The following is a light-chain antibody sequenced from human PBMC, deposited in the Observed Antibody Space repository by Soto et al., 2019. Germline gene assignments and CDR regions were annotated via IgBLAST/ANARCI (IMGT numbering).Light chain of an antibody. J-gene: IGLJ3*02. CDR3: AAWDDSLNGWL. CDR1: SSDVGGYNY. Sequence: QSVLTQPASVSGSPGQSITISCTGTSSDVGGYNYVSWYQQYPGKAPKVMIYEVTNRPSGVSNRFSGSKSGNTASLTISGLQSEDEADYSCAAWDDSLNGWLFGGGTKLTVL. CDR2: EVT. V-gene: IGLV2-14*01.